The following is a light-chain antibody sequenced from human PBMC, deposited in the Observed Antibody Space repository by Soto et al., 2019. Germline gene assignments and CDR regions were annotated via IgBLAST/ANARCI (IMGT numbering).Light chain of an antibody. Sequence: EIVLTQSPATLSLSPGERATLSCRASQSVGKYLAWYQQRPGQAPRLLMFDVSYRATGTPARFSGSGSGTYFTLTISSLEPEAFAVYYCQQRTNWQLTFGGGTRVEIK. J-gene: IGKJ4*01. CDR2: DVS. CDR3: QQRTNWQLT. CDR1: QSVGKY. V-gene: IGKV3-11*01.